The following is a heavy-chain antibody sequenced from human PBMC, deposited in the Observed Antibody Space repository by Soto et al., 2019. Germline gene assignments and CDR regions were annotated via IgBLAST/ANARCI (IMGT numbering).Heavy chain of an antibody. Sequence: ASLKVSCKTSGYTPTNYDIGWVRQAPGQGLEYMGWISAYNGNTNYARKLQDRVTLTTDTSTRTAYMELRSLQSDDTAIYYCARGLYRRGNYYAFDNWGQGTLVTVSS. CDR3: ARGLYRRGNYYAFDN. V-gene: IGHV1-18*01. CDR1: GYTPTNYD. J-gene: IGHJ4*02. D-gene: IGHD1-26*01. CDR2: ISAYNGNT.